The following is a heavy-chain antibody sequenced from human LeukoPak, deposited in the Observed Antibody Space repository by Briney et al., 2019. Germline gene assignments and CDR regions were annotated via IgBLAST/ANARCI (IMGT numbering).Heavy chain of an antibody. CDR3: ARANFLYCSSSTCLFDY. V-gene: IGHV1-2*02. CDR1: GYAFTDYY. D-gene: IGHD2-2*01. CDR2: INPNDGDT. J-gene: IGHJ4*02. Sequence: ASVKVSCKASGYAFTDYYMHWVRQAPGQGFEWMGWINPNDGDTNYAQKFQGRVTMTRDTSISTAHMEVSRLRSDDTAVYYCARANFLYCSSSTCLFDYWGQGTLVTVSS.